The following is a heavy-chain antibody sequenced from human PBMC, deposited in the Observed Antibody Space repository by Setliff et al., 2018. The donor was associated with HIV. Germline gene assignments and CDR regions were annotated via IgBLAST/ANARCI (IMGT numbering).Heavy chain of an antibody. CDR1: GGSVSSGSYY. J-gene: IGHJ4*02. Sequence: SCTVSGGSVSSGSYYWNWIRQSAGKGLQWIGRIYDSGSTKYNPSLKSRVTMSVDTSKNQFSLKLSSVTAADTAVYYCARGSYGGYFIYYFDYWGQGTLVTVSS. D-gene: IGHD5-12*01. V-gene: IGHV4-61*02. CDR3: ARGSYGGYFIYYFDY. CDR2: IYDSGST.